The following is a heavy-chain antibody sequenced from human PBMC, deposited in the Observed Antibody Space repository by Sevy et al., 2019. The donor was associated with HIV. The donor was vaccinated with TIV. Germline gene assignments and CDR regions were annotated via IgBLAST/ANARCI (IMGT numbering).Heavy chain of an antibody. J-gene: IGHJ3*02. CDR3: ASIVDTAMGNAFDI. Sequence: ASVKVSCKASGYTFTGYYMHWVRQAPGQGREWMGWINPNSGGTNYAQKFQGRVTMTRDTSISTAYMELSRLRSDDTAVYYCASIVDTAMGNAFDIWGQGTMVTVSS. CDR1: GYTFTGYY. V-gene: IGHV1-2*02. CDR2: INPNSGGT. D-gene: IGHD5-18*01.